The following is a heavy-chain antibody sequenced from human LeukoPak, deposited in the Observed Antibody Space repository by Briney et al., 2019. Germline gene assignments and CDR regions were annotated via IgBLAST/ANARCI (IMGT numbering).Heavy chain of an antibody. Sequence: GGSLRLSCVGSAFTFSEYSMSWIRQAPGRELEWISSITESGGTEYYADSVKGRFSISRGNAKNSLYLQMDSLRAEDTAVYYCASRLRFRAFDIWGQGTMVTVSS. D-gene: IGHD5-12*01. CDR3: ASRLRFRAFDI. CDR1: AFTFSEYS. CDR2: ITESGGTE. V-gene: IGHV3-11*04. J-gene: IGHJ3*02.